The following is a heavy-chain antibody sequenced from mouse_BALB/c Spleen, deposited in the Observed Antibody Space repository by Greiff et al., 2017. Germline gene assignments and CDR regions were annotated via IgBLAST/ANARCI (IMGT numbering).Heavy chain of an antibody. D-gene: IGHD2-1*01. CDR1: GFTFSNYW. CDR3: TRDYGNYVSWFAY. CDR2: IRLKSNNYAT. Sequence: EVKLVESGGGLVQPGGSMKLSCVASGFTFSNYWMNWVRQSPEKGLEWVAEIRLKSNNYATHYAESVKGRFTISRDDSKSSVYLQMNNLRAEDTGIYYCTRDYGNYVSWFAYWGQGTLVTVSA. V-gene: IGHV6-6*02. J-gene: IGHJ3*01.